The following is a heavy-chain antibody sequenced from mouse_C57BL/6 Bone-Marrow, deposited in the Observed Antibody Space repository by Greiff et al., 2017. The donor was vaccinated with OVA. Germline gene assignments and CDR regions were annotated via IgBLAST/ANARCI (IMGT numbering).Heavy chain of an antibody. V-gene: IGHV1-50*01. J-gene: IGHJ3*01. CDR2: IDPSDSYT. CDR3: ARNQRFAY. Sequence: VQLQHPGAELVKPGASVKLSCKASGYTFTSYWIQWVKQRPGQGLEWIGEIDPSDSYTNYNQKFKGKATLTVDTSSSTAYMKLSSLTSEDSAVYYCARNQRFAYWGQGTLVTVSA. CDR1: GYTFTSYW.